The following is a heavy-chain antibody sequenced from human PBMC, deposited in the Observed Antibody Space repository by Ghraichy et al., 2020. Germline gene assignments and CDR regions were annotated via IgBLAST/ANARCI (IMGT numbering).Heavy chain of an antibody. Sequence: GGSLTLSCAASGFTFSSYSMNWVRQAPGKGLEWVSSISSSTSYIYYADSVKGRFTISRDNAKNSLFLQMNGLRAEDTAVYYCARGANSVDSWGQGTLVTVSS. V-gene: IGHV3-21*01. J-gene: IGHJ4*02. D-gene: IGHD2-21*01. CDR1: GFTFSSYS. CDR2: ISSSTSYI. CDR3: ARGANSVDS.